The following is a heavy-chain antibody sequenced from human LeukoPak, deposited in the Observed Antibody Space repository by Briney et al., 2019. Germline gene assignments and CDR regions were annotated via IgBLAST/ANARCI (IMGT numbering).Heavy chain of an antibody. CDR3: ARAGRWSPITMVRGGLVY. D-gene: IGHD3-10*01. J-gene: IGHJ4*02. V-gene: IGHV4-30-4*01. CDR1: GGSISSGDYY. CDR2: IYYSGST. Sequence: PSETLSLTCTVSGGSISSGDYYWSWIRQPPGKGLEWIGYIYYSGSTYYNPSLKSRVTISVDTSKNQFSLKLSSVTAADTAVYYCARAGRWSPITMVRGGLVYWGQGTLVTVSS.